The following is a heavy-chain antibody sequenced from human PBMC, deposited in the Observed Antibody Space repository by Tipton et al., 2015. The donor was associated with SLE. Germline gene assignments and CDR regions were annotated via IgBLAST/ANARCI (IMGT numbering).Heavy chain of an antibody. V-gene: IGHV3-64*04. J-gene: IGHJ4*02. CDR2: ISSNGGNT. CDR1: GLTFSTYV. Sequence: SLRLSCSASGLTFSTYVMYWVRQAPGKGLEYVSTISSNGGNTYYADSVKGRFTISRDNSKNTLYLQMNSLRAEDTAVYYCAKAPHSSEGGYFDYWGQGTLVTVSS. D-gene: IGHD6-25*01. CDR3: AKAPHSSEGGYFDY.